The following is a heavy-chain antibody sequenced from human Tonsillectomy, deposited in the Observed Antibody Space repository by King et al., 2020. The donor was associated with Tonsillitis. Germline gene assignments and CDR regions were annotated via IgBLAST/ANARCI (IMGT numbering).Heavy chain of an antibody. Sequence: VQLVESGGGVVQPGRSLRLSCAASGFTFSTYAMHWVRQAPGKGLEWVAVISYDGINKYYADSVKGRFTISRDNSKNTLYLQMNSLRAEDTAVYYCARPRGTGMVTGFDYWGQGTLVTVSS. V-gene: IGHV3-30-3*01. J-gene: IGHJ4*02. D-gene: IGHD5-18*01. CDR3: ARPRGTGMVTGFDY. CDR2: ISYDGINK. CDR1: GFTFSTYA.